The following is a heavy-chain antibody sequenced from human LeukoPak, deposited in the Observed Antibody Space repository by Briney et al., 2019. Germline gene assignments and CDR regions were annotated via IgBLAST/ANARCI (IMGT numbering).Heavy chain of an antibody. Sequence: GGSLRLSCAASGFTFSSYAMSWVRQAPGKGLEWVSAISGSGGSTYYADSVKGRFTISRDNSKNTLYLQMNSLRAEDTAVYYCAKFQANYYDSSGYGCFDYWDQGVLVTVSS. CDR1: GFTFSSYA. V-gene: IGHV3-23*01. J-gene: IGHJ4*02. D-gene: IGHD3-22*01. CDR3: AKFQANYYDSSGYGCFDY. CDR2: ISGSGGST.